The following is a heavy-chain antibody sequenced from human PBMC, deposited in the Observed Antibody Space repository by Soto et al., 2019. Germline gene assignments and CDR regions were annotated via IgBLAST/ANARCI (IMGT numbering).Heavy chain of an antibody. Sequence: GGSLRLSCAASGFTFSSYSMNWVRQAPGKGLEWVSYISSSSSTIYYADSVKGRFTISRDNAKNSLYLQMNSLRDEDTAVYYCARSSNAYYYGSGSYLSLWYFDYWGQGTLVTVSS. J-gene: IGHJ4*02. CDR3: ARSSNAYYYGSGSYLSLWYFDY. V-gene: IGHV3-48*02. CDR2: ISSSSSTI. CDR1: GFTFSSYS. D-gene: IGHD3-10*01.